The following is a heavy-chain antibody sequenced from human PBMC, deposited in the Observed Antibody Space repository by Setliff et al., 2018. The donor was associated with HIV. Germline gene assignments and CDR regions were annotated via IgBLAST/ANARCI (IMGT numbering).Heavy chain of an antibody. D-gene: IGHD3-3*01. J-gene: IGHJ4*02. V-gene: IGHV4-61*09. Sequence: SETLSLTCSVSGGSISSGNDYWGWTRQPAGKGLEWIGHIYTDGTIKYNPSLKSRLTISVDTSKSQFSLKLNSVTAADTAVYYCARDQSDWFYWGQGTLVTVSS. CDR1: GGSISSGNDY. CDR3: ARDQSDWFY. CDR2: IYTDGTI.